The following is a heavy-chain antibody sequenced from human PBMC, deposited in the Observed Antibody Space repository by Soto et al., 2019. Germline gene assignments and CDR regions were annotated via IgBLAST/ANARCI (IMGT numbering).Heavy chain of an antibody. V-gene: IGHV4-4*07. J-gene: IGHJ4*02. Sequence: SETLSLTCTVSGGSVSGYYWSWIRQPAGKGLEWIGRIYSSGSSNYNPSLNSRLTMSVDTSKNQFSLKLSSLTVADTAVYFCAGDNRLAVAGTWGFDFWGQGTLVTVSS. CDR1: GGSVSGYY. CDR3: AGDNRLAVAGTWGFDF. D-gene: IGHD6-19*01. CDR2: IYSSGSS.